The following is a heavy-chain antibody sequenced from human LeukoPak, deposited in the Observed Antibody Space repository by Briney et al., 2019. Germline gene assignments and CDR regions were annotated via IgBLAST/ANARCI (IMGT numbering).Heavy chain of an antibody. Sequence: PGRSLRLSCAASGFTFSSFGMHWVRQAPSKGLEWVAIIWYDGSNKYYADSVKGRFTISRDNSKNTLYLQMNSLRAEDTAVYYCAKESGVSPPMIVVVITPDYWGQGTLVTVSS. D-gene: IGHD3-22*01. J-gene: IGHJ4*02. CDR2: IWYDGSNK. CDR1: GFTFSSFG. V-gene: IGHV3-33*06. CDR3: AKESGVSPPMIVVVITPDY.